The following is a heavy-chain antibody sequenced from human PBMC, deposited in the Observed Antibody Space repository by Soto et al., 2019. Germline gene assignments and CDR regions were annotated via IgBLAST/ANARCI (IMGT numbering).Heavy chain of an antibody. J-gene: IGHJ4*02. CDR3: ARGKIRIAARTGLDY. Sequence: PSETLSLTCAVYGGSFSGYYWSWIRQPPGKGLGWIGEINHSGSTNYNPSLKSRVTISVDTSKNQFSLKLSSVTAADTAVYYCARGKIRIAARTGLDYWGQGTLVTVSS. D-gene: IGHD6-6*01. V-gene: IGHV4-34*01. CDR1: GGSFSGYY. CDR2: INHSGST.